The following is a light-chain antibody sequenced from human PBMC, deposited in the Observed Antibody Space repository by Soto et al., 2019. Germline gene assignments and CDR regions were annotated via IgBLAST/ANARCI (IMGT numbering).Light chain of an antibody. CDR3: SSYTTSTTRV. CDR1: ATDIGYYNF. J-gene: IGLJ3*02. Sequence: QSALTQPASVSGLPGQSITISCNGTATDIGYYNFVSWYQQHPGRAPKLLIYEVVSRPSGVSDRFSASKSGNTAFLTISEFQPDDEADYFCSSYTTSTTRVFGGGTKVTVL. V-gene: IGLV2-14*01. CDR2: EVV.